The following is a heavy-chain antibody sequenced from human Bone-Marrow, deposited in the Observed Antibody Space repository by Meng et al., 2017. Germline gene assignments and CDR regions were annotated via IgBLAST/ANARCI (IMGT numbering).Heavy chain of an antibody. CDR3: ASGRPFHYYGSGSYYRPFDY. CDR1: GGIFSNYV. V-gene: IGHV1-3*01. Sequence: ASVKVSCKALGGIFSNYVIGWVRHAPGQRLEWMGWINAGNGNTKYSQKLQGRVTIIRDTSASTAYMELSSLRYEDTAVYYCASGRPFHYYGSGSYYRPFDYWGQGTLVTVSS. CDR2: INAGNGNT. D-gene: IGHD3-10*01. J-gene: IGHJ4*02.